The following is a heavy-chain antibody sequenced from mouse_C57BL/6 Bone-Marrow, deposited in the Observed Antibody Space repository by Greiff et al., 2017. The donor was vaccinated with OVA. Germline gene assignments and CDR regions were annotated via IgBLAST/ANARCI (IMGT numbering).Heavy chain of an antibody. Sequence: QVQLQQPGAELVKPGASVKLSCKASGYTFTSYWMQWVKQRPGQGLEWIGEIDPSDSYTNYNQKFKGKATLTVDTSSRTAYMQLSSLTSEDSAVYYGAREGKPITTAGNRGQGTTLTVSS. CDR3: AREGKPITTAGN. D-gene: IGHD1-2*01. CDR1: GYTFTSYW. V-gene: IGHV1-50*01. CDR2: IDPSDSYT. J-gene: IGHJ2*01.